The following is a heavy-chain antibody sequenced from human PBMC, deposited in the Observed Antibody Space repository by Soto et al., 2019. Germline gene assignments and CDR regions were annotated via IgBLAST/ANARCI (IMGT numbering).Heavy chain of an antibody. CDR2: IYYSGST. V-gene: IGHV4-59*01. Sequence: SETLSLTCTVSGGSISSYYWSWIRQPPGKGLEWIVYIYYSGSTNYNPSLKSRVTISVDTSKNQFSLKLSSVTAADTAVYYCARGGSIVLMVYATYGMDVWGQGTTVTVSS. CDR1: GGSISSYY. CDR3: ARGGSIVLMVYATYGMDV. D-gene: IGHD2-8*01. J-gene: IGHJ6*02.